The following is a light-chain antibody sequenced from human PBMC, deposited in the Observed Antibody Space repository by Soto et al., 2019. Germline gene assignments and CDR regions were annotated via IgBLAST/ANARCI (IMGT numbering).Light chain of an antibody. CDR3: SSYATSSTLV. Sequence: QSVLAQPASVSGSHGQSITISCTGTSSDVGRYNYVAWYQQHPGKAPKVLIFEVSNRPSGVSSRFSGSKSGNTASLNISGLQAEDEADYYCSSYATSSTLVFGTGTKLTVL. V-gene: IGLV2-14*01. J-gene: IGLJ1*01. CDR1: SSDVGRYNY. CDR2: EVS.